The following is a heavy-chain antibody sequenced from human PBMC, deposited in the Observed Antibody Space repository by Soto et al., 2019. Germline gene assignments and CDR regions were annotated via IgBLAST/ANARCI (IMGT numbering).Heavy chain of an antibody. CDR2: ISSSSSYI. Sequence: KTGGSLRLSCAASGFTFSSYSMNWVRQAPGKGLEWVSSISSSSSYIYYADSVKGRFTISRDNAKNSLYLQMNSLRAEDTAVYYCARDYYDSSGYYLPDYWGQGTLVTVSS. V-gene: IGHV3-21*01. D-gene: IGHD3-22*01. CDR3: ARDYYDSSGYYLPDY. CDR1: GFTFSSYS. J-gene: IGHJ4*02.